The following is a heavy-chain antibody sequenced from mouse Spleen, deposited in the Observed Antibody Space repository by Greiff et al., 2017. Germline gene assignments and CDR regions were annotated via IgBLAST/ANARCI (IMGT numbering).Heavy chain of an antibody. CDR3: ARNSLYGNYFDY. CDR2: IWSDGST. Sequence: VKVVESGPGLVAPSQSLSITCTVSGFSLTNYAVHWVRQSPGKGLEWLGVIWSDGSTDYNAAFISRLSISKDNSKSQVFFKMNSLQADDTAIYYCARNSLYGNYFDYWGQGTTLTVSS. V-gene: IGHV2-4-1*01. D-gene: IGHD2-1*01. J-gene: IGHJ2*01. CDR1: GFSLTNYA.